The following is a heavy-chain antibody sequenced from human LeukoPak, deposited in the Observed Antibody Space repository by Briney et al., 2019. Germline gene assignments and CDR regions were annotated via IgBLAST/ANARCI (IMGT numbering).Heavy chain of an antibody. J-gene: IGHJ4*02. Sequence: GGSLRLSRAASGSTFSGHWMSWVRQAPGEGLEWVANIKQGGSDKYYVDSVKGRFTISRDNANNLLYLQMNSLRGEDTAVYYCTRDRSRAEDDWGQGTLVTVSS. CDR2: IKQGGSDK. V-gene: IGHV3-7*01. CDR3: TRDRSRAEDD. CDR1: GSTFSGHW. D-gene: IGHD1-14*01.